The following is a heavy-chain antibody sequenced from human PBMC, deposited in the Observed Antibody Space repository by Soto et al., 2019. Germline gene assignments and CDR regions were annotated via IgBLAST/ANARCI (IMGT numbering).Heavy chain of an antibody. CDR1: GSVSAAYA. CDR3: AKDTLYPVVSYFYYGLDV. CDR2: ISFDGTNK. V-gene: IGHV3-30*18. J-gene: IGHJ6*02. Sequence: QGQLVESGGGGARAGRSLGLSGAAAGSVSAAYAVHRVRRVPGKGWGGVAVISFDGTNKFFADSAKGRLTISRDNSNNTLYLQMSSLRTEDTAVYYCAKDTLYPVVSYFYYGLDVWGQGTTVTVSS. D-gene: IGHD2-8*01.